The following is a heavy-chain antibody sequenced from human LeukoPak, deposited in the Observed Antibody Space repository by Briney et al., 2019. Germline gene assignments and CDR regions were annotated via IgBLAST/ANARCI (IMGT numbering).Heavy chain of an antibody. J-gene: IGHJ6*03. CDR3: ARAKYNWNDDYYYYYMDV. CDR1: GGSISSHY. CDR2: IYYSGTT. Sequence: SEALSLTCTVSGGSISSHYWSWIRQPPGKGLEWIGYIYYSGTTNYNPSLKSRVAISVDTSKSQFSLKLSSVTAADTAVYYCARAKYNWNDDYYYYYMDVWGKGTTVTVSS. V-gene: IGHV4-59*08. D-gene: IGHD1-1*01.